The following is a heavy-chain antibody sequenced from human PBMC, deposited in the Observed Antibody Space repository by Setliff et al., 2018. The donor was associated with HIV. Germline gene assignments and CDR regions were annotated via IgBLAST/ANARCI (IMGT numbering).Heavy chain of an antibody. CDR1: GDSVSNYY. J-gene: IGHJ4*02. Sequence: SETLSLTCSVSGDSVSNYYWSWIRQPSGKGLEYIGRIYANGYANYNPSLKSRVTMSVDTSKNQFSLNLTSVTAAATATYYWARILISYGSGTHKYFDYWGQGTLVTVSS. CDR2: IYANGYA. D-gene: IGHD3-10*01. CDR3: ARILISYGSGTHKYFDY. V-gene: IGHV4-4*07.